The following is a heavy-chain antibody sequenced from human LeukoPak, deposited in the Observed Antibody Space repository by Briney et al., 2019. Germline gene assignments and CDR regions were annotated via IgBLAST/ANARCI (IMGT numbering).Heavy chain of an antibody. Sequence: GGSLSLSCAVSGIPLSKYGMSWVRQSPGKGLEWVAGISDSGGSTNYADSVKGRFTISRDNPKNTLYLQMNSLRAEDTAVYFCAKRGVVIRVFLVGFHKEAYYFESWGQGALVTVSS. CDR1: GIPLSKYG. CDR2: ISDSGGST. D-gene: IGHD3-10*01. J-gene: IGHJ4*02. V-gene: IGHV3-23*01. CDR3: AKRGVVIRVFLVGFHKEAYYFES.